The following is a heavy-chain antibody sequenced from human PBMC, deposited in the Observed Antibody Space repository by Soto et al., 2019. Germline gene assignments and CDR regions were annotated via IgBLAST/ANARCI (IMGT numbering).Heavy chain of an antibody. CDR2: ISYDGSHQ. Sequence: QVQLVESGGGVVQPGRSLRLSCVGSGFTFSSYGIQWVRQAPGKGLEWVAVISYDGSHQYYADSVKGRLIISRDNSKNTVFLHMNSLRTEDTAVYYCAKDSTFGTTDTHRWCQGTLVIVSS. D-gene: IGHD1-1*01. CDR1: GFTFSSYG. CDR3: AKDSTFGTTDTHR. V-gene: IGHV3-30*18. J-gene: IGHJ4*02.